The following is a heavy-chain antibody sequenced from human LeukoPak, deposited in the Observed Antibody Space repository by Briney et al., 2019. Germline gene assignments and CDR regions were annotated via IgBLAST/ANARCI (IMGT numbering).Heavy chain of an antibody. D-gene: IGHD2-2*01. CDR3: GRGKSPAAVDD. Sequence: GGPLRLSCAASGFIFSNYYMHWVRQPPGKGLVWVSHISSDGSDINYADSVKGRFTISRDNAKNTLYLQMNSLRVEDTALYYCGRGKSPAAVDDWGQGTLVTVSS. CDR2: ISSDGSDI. J-gene: IGHJ4*02. CDR1: GFIFSNYY. V-gene: IGHV3-74*01.